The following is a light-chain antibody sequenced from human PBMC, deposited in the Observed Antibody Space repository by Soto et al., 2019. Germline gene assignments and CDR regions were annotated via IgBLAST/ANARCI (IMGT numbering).Light chain of an antibody. J-gene: IGKJ1*01. V-gene: IGKV1-5*03. CDR1: QSISSW. CDR2: KAS. Sequence: EIQMTQSPSTLSASVGDRVTITCRASQSISSWLAWYQQKPGKAPKILIYKASILESGVPSRFSGSGSGTEFTLTISSLQPDDFATYYCQHYNIYSETFGQGTKVDIK. CDR3: QHYNIYSET.